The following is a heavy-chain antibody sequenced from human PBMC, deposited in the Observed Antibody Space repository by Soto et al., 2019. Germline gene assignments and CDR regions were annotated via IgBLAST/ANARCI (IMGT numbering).Heavy chain of an antibody. J-gene: IGHJ6*03. V-gene: IGHV1-8*01. CDR1: GYTFTSYD. CDR2: MNPNSGNT. Sequence: ASVKVSCKASGYTFTSYDINWVRQATGQGLEWMGWMNPNSGNTGYAQKFQGRVTMTRNTSKSTAYMELSSLRSEDTAVYYCARAGYSSSWYLSVYYYMDVWGKGTTVTVSS. D-gene: IGHD6-13*01. CDR3: ARAGYSSSWYLSVYYYMDV.